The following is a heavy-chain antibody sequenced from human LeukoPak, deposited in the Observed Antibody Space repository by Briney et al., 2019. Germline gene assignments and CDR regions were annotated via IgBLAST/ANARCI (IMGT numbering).Heavy chain of an antibody. CDR2: INPNSGGT. CDR3: ATEKWELLPSAFDI. Sequence: ASVTVSCKASGYTFTGYYMHWVRQAPGQGLEWMGWINPNSGGTNYAQKFQGRVTMTRDTSTDTAYMELSSLRSEDTAVYYCATEKWELLPSAFDIWGQGTMVTVSS. V-gene: IGHV1-2*02. J-gene: IGHJ3*02. CDR1: GYTFTGYY. D-gene: IGHD1-26*01.